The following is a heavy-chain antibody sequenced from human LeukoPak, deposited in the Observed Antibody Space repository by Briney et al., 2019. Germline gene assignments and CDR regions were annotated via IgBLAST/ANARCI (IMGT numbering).Heavy chain of an antibody. CDR2: ISNSGDNT. D-gene: IGHD3-16*01. CDR3: AKGGWGLQSDY. CDR1: GFTFSSYV. J-gene: IGHJ4*02. V-gene: IGHV3-23*01. Sequence: GGSLRLSCAASGFTFSSYVMSWVRQAPGKGLEWASAISNSGDNTYYADSVKGRFTISRDNSKNTLYLQMNSPRAEDTAVYYCAKGGWGLQSDYWGQGTLVTVSS.